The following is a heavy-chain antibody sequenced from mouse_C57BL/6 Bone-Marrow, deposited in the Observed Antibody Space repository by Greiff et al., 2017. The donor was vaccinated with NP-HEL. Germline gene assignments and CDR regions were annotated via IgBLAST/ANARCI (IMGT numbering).Heavy chain of an antibody. Sequence: EVQLQQSGPELVKPFSPAQLSPKASVYSFTDYNINWVKQSNGKSLEWIGVINPNYGTTSYNQKFKGKATLTVDQSSSTAYMQINSLTSEDSAVYYCARSTVTTVVARGNYFDYWGQGTTLTVSS. CDR2: INPNYGTT. CDR3: ARSTVTTVVARGNYFDY. V-gene: IGHV1-39*01. J-gene: IGHJ2*01. CDR1: VYSFTDYN. D-gene: IGHD1-1*01.